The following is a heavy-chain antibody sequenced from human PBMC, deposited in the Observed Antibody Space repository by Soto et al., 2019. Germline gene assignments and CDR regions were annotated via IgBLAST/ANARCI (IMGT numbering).Heavy chain of an antibody. V-gene: IGHV3-64*01. CDR1: GFTLSGYA. J-gene: IGHJ6*03. D-gene: IGHD6-6*01. Sequence: EVQLAESGGGLAQPGGSLRLSCAASGFTLSGYAMDWVRQAPGKGLEYVSGISSNGVGTYYANSVQGRFTISSDNSKNTVYLQMGSLRPEAMAVYYCARRARPDFYYMDVWGKGTTVTVSS. CDR3: ARRARPDFYYMDV. CDR2: ISSNGVGT.